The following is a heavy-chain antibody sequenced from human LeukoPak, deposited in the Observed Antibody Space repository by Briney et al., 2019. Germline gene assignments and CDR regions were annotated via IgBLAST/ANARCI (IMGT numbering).Heavy chain of an antibody. Sequence: SETLSLTCSVSGVPINSDSHYWGWIRQSPGKGLEWLGSISYAGNIYYNPSLESRVTISVDTSKNQFSLKLSSVTAADTAVYYCARQMLRYFDWLDYWGQGTLVTVSS. V-gene: IGHV4-39*01. CDR2: ISYAGNI. J-gene: IGHJ4*02. CDR1: GVPINSDSHY. CDR3: ARQMLRYFDWLDY. D-gene: IGHD3-9*01.